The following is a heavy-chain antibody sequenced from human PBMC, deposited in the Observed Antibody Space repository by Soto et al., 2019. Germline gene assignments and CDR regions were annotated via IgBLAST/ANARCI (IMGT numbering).Heavy chain of an antibody. CDR3: ANYEMIWFGDPREPADY. CDR1: GFTFSSYA. Sequence: PGGSLRLSCAASGFTFSSYAMSWVRQAPGKGLEWVSAISGSGGSTYYADSVKGRFTISRDNSKNTLYLQMNSLRAEDTAVYYCANYEMIWFGDPREPADYWGQGTLVTVSS. J-gene: IGHJ4*02. V-gene: IGHV3-23*01. CDR2: ISGSGGST. D-gene: IGHD3-10*01.